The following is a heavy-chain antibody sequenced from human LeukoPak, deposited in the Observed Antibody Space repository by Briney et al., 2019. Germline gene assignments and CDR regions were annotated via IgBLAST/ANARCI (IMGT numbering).Heavy chain of an antibody. CDR2: INPNSGGT. J-gene: IGHJ6*02. V-gene: IGHV1-2*04. Sequence: GASVKVSRKASGYTFTGYYMHWVRQAPGQGLEWMGWINPNSGGTNYAQKFQGWVTMTRDTSISTAYMELSRLRSDDTAVYYCARDREYYYGSSYGMDVWGQGTTVTVSS. D-gene: IGHD3-10*01. CDR1: GYTFTGYY. CDR3: ARDREYYYGSSYGMDV.